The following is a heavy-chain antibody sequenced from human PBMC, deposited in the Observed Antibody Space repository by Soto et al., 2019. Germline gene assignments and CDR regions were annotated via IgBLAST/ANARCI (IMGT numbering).Heavy chain of an antibody. CDR3: AVTTGY. Sequence: QVRVVQSGAEVKKPGASVKVSCKTSGYTFTDYDINWVRQAPGQGLEWMGWVSPDHGNAGYAQQFQGRVTMTSDTSISTVFMELTNLRSGDTAVYYCAVTTGYWGQGTKVTVSS. CDR2: VSPDHGNA. CDR1: GYTFTDYD. D-gene: IGHD4-17*01. J-gene: IGHJ4*02. V-gene: IGHV1-8*01.